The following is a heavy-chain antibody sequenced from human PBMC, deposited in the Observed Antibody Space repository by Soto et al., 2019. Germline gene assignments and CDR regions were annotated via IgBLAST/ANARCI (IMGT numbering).Heavy chain of an antibody. D-gene: IGHD6-13*01. CDR1: GYTFTRYD. J-gene: IGHJ6*02. V-gene: IGHV1-8*01. CDR2: MNPNSGNT. CDR3: ASPLGYSSSWDYEPGGYYYYGMDV. Sequence: GASVKVSCKASGYTFTRYDINWVRQATGQGLEWMGWMNPNSGNTGYAQKFQGRVTMTRNTSISTAYMELSSLRSEDTAVYYCASPLGYSSSWDYEPGGYYYYGMDVWGQGTTVTVSS.